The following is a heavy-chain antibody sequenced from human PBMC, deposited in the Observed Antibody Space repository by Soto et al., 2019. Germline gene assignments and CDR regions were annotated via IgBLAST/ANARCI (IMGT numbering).Heavy chain of an antibody. CDR1: GGSITNDYYY. Sequence: SETLSLTCTVSGGSITNDYYYWAWIRQPPGKGLEWIGHIYYSVNTYYNPSLKSRVSISVDTSRNQFALEVSSVTAADTAVYYCAREVQFPAGGTTVAYFDFWGQGTLVTVSS. J-gene: IGHJ4*02. CDR2: IYYSVNT. V-gene: IGHV4-30-4*01. CDR3: AREVQFPAGGTTVAYFDF. D-gene: IGHD4-17*01.